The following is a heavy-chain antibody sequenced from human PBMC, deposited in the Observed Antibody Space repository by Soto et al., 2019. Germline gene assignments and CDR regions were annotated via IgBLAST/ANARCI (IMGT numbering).Heavy chain of an antibody. CDR2: IYTSGST. CDR1: GGSISSYY. Sequence: SETLSLTCTVSGGSISSYYWSWIRQRAGKGLEWIGRIYTSGSTNYNPSLKSRVTMSVDTSKNQFSLKLSSVTAADTAVYYCARALPTYYYDSSGYYRDIYFDYWGQGTLVTVSS. V-gene: IGHV4-4*07. CDR3: ARALPTYYYDSSGYYRDIYFDY. D-gene: IGHD3-22*01. J-gene: IGHJ4*02.